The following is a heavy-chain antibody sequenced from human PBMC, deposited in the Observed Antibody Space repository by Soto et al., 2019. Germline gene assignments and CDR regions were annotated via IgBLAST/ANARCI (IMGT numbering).Heavy chain of an antibody. CDR2: ISAHNGNT. CDR3: ARGRYGDY. Sequence: QVHLVQSGAEVKKPGASVKVSCKASGYTFTSYVITWVQQAPGQGLEGMGWISAHNGNTDYAQTLQGRVIGTRDTSTSTAYMELRSLISDDTAVYYCARGRYGDYWGQGALVTVSS. V-gene: IGHV1-18*01. CDR1: GYTFTSYV. J-gene: IGHJ4*02. D-gene: IGHD1-1*01.